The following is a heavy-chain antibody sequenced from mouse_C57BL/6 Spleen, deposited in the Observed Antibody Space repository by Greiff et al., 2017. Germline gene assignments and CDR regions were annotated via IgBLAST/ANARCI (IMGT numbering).Heavy chain of an antibody. V-gene: IGHV1-7*01. CDR2: INPCSGYT. Sequence: QVHVKQSGAELVKPGASVKLSCKASGYTFTSYWMHWVKQRPGQGLEWIGYINPCSGYTKYNQKFKDKATLTADKSSSTAYMQLSSLTYEDSAVYYCAREDNSGFWFAYWGQGTLVTVSA. J-gene: IGHJ3*01. D-gene: IGHD3-2*02. CDR1: GYTFTSYW. CDR3: AREDNSGFWFAY.